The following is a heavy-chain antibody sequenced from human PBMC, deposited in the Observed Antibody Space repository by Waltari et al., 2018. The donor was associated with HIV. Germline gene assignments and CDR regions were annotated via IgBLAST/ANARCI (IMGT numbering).Heavy chain of an antibody. V-gene: IGHV3-33*01. CDR2: IWYDGSNK. J-gene: IGHJ4*02. D-gene: IGHD2-15*01. CDR3: ARDGYCSGGSYYLDY. Sequence: QVQLVESGGGVVQPGRSLRLSCAASGFTFSSYGMHWVRQAPGKGPEWVAVIWYDGSNKYYADSVKGRFTISRDNSKNTLYLQMNSLRAEDTAVYYCARDGYCSGGSYYLDYWGQGTLVTVSS. CDR1: GFTFSSYG.